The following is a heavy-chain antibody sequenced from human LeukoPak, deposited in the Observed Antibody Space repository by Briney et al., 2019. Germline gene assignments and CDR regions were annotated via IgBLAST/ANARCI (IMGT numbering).Heavy chain of an antibody. Sequence: PSETLSLTCTVSGGSISSSSYYWGWIRQPPGKGLGWIGSIYYSGSTYYNPSLKSRVTISVDTSKNQFSLKLSSVTAADTAVYYCARVLNFKIWRRYCSSTSCAPEGNWFDPWGQGTLVTVSS. CDR2: IYYSGST. CDR1: GGSISSSSYY. J-gene: IGHJ5*02. CDR3: ARVLNFKIWRRYCSSTSCAPEGNWFDP. V-gene: IGHV4-39*07. D-gene: IGHD2-2*01.